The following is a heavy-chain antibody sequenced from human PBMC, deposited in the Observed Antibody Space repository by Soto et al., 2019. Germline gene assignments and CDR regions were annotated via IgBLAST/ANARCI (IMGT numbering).Heavy chain of an antibody. J-gene: IGHJ4*02. V-gene: IGHV2-5*02. CDR2: IYWDDDK. D-gene: IGHD6-19*01. CDR1: GFSLSSTRMA. CDR3: AHIVVAGLGYYFDY. Sequence: QITLKESGPTLVKPTQTLTLTCTFSGFSLSSTRMAVGWIRQPPGKALEWLALIYWDDDKRYSPFLKSRLTITQVTSKNQVVLTMSTTDPVDTARYYCAHIVVAGLGYYFDYWGQGTLVTVSS.